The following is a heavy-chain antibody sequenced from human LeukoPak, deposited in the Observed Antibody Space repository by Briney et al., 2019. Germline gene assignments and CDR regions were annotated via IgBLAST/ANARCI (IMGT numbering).Heavy chain of an antibody. D-gene: IGHD6-6*01. V-gene: IGHV3-48*01. J-gene: IGHJ4*02. Sequence: RGSLRLSCAASGFTFSVYGMNRVRQAPGKGLEWISYISSSTSTINYADSVKGRFTISRDNANNSLFLQMNSLRVEDTTVYYCARRPPTGAALDYWGREPWSPSPQ. CDR1: GFTFSVYG. CDR3: ARRPPTGAALDY. CDR2: ISSSTSTI.